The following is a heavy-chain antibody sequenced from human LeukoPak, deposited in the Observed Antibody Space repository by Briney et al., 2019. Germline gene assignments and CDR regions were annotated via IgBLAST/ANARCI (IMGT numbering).Heavy chain of an antibody. CDR1: GITVSFNY. CDR3: ARVLGYSSGYYDY. D-gene: IGHD6-19*01. J-gene: IGHJ4*02. CDR2: IYGDGTT. Sequence: GGSQRLSCAASGITVSFNYMSWVRQVPGRGLEWVSVIYGDGTTFYADSVKGRFTISRDSSQNTLYLQMSNLRPEDTAVYYCARVLGYSSGYYDYWGQGTLVTVSS. V-gene: IGHV3-53*01.